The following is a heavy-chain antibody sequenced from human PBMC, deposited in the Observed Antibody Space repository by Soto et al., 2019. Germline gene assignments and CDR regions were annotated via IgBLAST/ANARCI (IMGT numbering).Heavy chain of an antibody. J-gene: IGHJ6*02. CDR2: ISWDGGST. CDR1: GLTFDDYA. CDR3: AKGKDRGYYYGMDV. V-gene: IGHV3-43D*04. Sequence: LRLSCAASGLTFDDYAMHWVRQAPGKGLEWVSLISWDGGSTYYADSVKGRFTISRDNSKNSLYLQMNSLRAEDTALYYCAKGKDRGYYYGMDVWGQGTTVTVSS.